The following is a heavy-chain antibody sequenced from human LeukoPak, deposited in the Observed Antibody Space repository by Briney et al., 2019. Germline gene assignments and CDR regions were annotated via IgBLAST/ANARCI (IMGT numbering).Heavy chain of an antibody. Sequence: ASVKVSCKASGYTFTSYYMYWVRQAPGQGLEWMGIINPSGGSTSYAQKFQGRVTMTRDTSTSTAYMELSSLRSEDTAVYYCARGHYYDSSGYYYGPPNDAFDIWGQGTMVTVSS. V-gene: IGHV1-46*01. CDR3: ARGHYYDSSGYYYGPPNDAFDI. J-gene: IGHJ3*02. CDR2: INPSGGST. CDR1: GYTFTSYY. D-gene: IGHD3-22*01.